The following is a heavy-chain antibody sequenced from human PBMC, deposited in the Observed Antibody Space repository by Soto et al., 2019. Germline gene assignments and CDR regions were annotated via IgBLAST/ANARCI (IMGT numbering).Heavy chain of an antibody. D-gene: IGHD5-12*01. J-gene: IGHJ4*01. V-gene: IGHV1-69*05. CDR3: ARFSRGLPPYYFDY. Sequence: ASVKVSCKASGGTFSSYAISWVRQAPGQGLEWMGGIIPIFGTANYAQKFQGRVTMTRDTSTSTVYMELSSLRSEDTAVYYCARFSRGLPPYYFDYWGQGTLVTVSS. CDR1: GGTFSSYA. CDR2: IIPIFGTA.